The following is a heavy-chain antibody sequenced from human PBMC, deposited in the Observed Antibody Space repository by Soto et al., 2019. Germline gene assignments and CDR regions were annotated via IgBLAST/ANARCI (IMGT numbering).Heavy chain of an antibody. J-gene: IGHJ6*02. CDR3: ARDLGAYSSSGRYYCAMDV. D-gene: IGHD6-13*01. CDR1: GFTFSSYA. CDR2: ISYDGSNK. V-gene: IGHV3-30-3*01. Sequence: QVQLVESGGGVVQPGRSLRLSCAASGFTFSSYAMHWVRQAPGKGLEWVAVISYDGSNKYYADSVKGRFTISRDNSKNTLYLQLNSLRAEDTAVYYCARDLGAYSSSGRYYCAMDVWGQGTTVTVSS.